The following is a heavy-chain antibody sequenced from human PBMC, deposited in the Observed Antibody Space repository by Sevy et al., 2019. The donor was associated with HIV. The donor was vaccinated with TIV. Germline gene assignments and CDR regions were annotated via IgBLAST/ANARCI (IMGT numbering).Heavy chain of an antibody. D-gene: IGHD3-10*01. V-gene: IGHV3-7*01. J-gene: IGHJ4*02. CDR1: GFTFSSYW. CDR2: MRQDGSEK. CDR3: ARGIYGSGSRLGLGY. Sequence: GGSLRLSCAASGFTFSSYWMTWVRQAPGKGLEWVANMRQDGSEKCYVDSVKGRFTISRDNAKNSLYLQMNSLRAEDTAVYYCARGIYGSGSRLGLGYWGQGTLVTVSS.